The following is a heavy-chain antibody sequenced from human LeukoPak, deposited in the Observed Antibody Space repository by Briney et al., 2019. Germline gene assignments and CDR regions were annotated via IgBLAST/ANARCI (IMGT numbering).Heavy chain of an antibody. CDR2: IIPNSGDT. V-gene: IGHV1-2*02. J-gene: IGHJ5*02. CDR3: ARGWSTVPLGFDP. Sequence: ASVKVSCKASGYTFTGYYIHWVRQAPGQGLEWMGWIIPNSGDTNYAQKFQGRVTMTRDTSISTAYMELSSLRSEDTAVYYCARGWSTVPLGFDPWGQGTLVTVSS. CDR1: GYTFTGYY. D-gene: IGHD4-17*01.